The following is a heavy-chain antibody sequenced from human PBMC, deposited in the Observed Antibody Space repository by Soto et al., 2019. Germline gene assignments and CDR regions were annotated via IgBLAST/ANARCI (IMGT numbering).Heavy chain of an antibody. Sequence: EVKLLESGGGLVQPGGSLRLSRAASGFMFSSEAMTWVRQVPGKGLQWVALVSGGGGDTHYRDSVKGRFIISRDNSKNTVYLQMNSLRAEDTAVYHCAKTGVRSGLWEALDVWGQGAMVIVSS. D-gene: IGHD3-16*01. CDR3: AKTGVRSGLWEALDV. V-gene: IGHV3-23*01. CDR2: VSGGGGDT. J-gene: IGHJ3*01. CDR1: GFMFSSEA.